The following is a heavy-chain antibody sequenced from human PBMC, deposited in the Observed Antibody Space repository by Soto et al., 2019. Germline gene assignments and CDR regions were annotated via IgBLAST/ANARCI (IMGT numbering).Heavy chain of an antibody. V-gene: IGHV3-30*18. CDR2: ISYDGSNK. CDR1: GFTFSSYG. Sequence: GGSLRLSFAASGFTFSSYGMHWVRQAPGKGLEWVAVISYDGSNKYYADSVKGRFTISRDNSKNTLYLQMNSLRAEDTAVYYCAKPNKRRLVGANNAEYFQHWGQGTLVTVSS. J-gene: IGHJ1*01. CDR3: AKPNKRRLVGANNAEYFQH. D-gene: IGHD1-26*01.